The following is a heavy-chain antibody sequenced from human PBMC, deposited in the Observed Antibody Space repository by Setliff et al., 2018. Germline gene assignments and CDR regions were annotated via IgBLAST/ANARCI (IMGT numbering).Heavy chain of an antibody. D-gene: IGHD5-18*01. CDR3: ARALRQLWFRSDLDY. CDR2: INPNDGYT. Sequence: ASVKVSCKASGHSLTSNHFHWGRQAPGKGLEWMGTINPNDGYTIYAPAFQGRVTMTRDTSISTAYMELSRLRSDDTAVYYCARALRQLWFRSDLDYWGQGTLVTVSS. J-gene: IGHJ4*02. V-gene: IGHV1-2*02. CDR1: GHSLTSNH.